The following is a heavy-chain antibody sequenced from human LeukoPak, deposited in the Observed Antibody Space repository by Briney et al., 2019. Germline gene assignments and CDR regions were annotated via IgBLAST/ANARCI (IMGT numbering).Heavy chain of an antibody. CDR2: IYSGGST. Sequence: PGGSLRLSCAASGFTVSSNYMSWVRQAPGKGLEWVSVIYSGGSTYYADSVKGRFTISRDNSKNTLYLQMNSLRAEDTAVYYCARDLFITSFYYGMDVWGQGTTVTVSS. CDR3: ARDLFITSFYYGMDV. D-gene: IGHD3-9*01. CDR1: GFTVSSNY. V-gene: IGHV3-66*01. J-gene: IGHJ6*02.